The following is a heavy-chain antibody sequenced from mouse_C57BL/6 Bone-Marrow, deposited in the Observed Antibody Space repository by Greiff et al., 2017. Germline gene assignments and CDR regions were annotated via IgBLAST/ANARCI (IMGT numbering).Heavy chain of an antibody. CDR3: ARLGYEGEYFDY. CDR1: GFTFSDYY. Sequence: DVQLVESGGGLVQPGGSLKLSCAASGFTFSDYYMYWVRQTPEKRLEWVAYISNGGGSTYYPDTVKGRFTISRDNAKNTLYLQMGRLKSEDTAMYYCARLGYEGEYFDYWGQGTTLTVSS. D-gene: IGHD3-1*01. V-gene: IGHV5-12*01. J-gene: IGHJ2*01. CDR2: ISNGGGST.